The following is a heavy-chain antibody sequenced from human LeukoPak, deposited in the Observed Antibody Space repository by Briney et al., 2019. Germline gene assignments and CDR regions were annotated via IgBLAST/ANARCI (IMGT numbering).Heavy chain of an antibody. CDR1: GGSISSYY. CDR2: IYYSGST. D-gene: IGHD3-9*01. V-gene: IGHV4-59*01. Sequence: SEALSLTCSVSGGSISSYYWSWIRQPPGKGLEWIGYIYYSGSTNYNPSLKSRVTMSVDTSKNQFSLKLSSVTAADTAVYYCARSSTGSKYYFDYWGQGTLVTVSS. CDR3: ARSSTGSKYYFDY. J-gene: IGHJ4*02.